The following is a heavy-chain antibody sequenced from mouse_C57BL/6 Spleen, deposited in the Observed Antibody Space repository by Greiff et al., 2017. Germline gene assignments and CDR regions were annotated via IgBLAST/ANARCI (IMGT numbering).Heavy chain of an antibody. CDR2: ISDGGSYT. J-gene: IGHJ4*01. CDR3: AREGRRNYAMDY. CDR1: GFTFSSYA. V-gene: IGHV5-4*01. Sequence: EVKLMESGGGLVKPGGSLKLSCAASGFTFSSYAMSWVRQTPEKRLEWVATISDGGSYTYYPDNVKGRFTISRDNAKNNLYLQMSHLKSEDTAMYYCAREGRRNYAMDYWGQGTSVTVSS.